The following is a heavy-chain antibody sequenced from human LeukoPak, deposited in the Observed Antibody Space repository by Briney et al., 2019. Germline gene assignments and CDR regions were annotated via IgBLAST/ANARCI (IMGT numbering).Heavy chain of an antibody. CDR3: ASDRGIAVAGNYGMDV. V-gene: IGHV1-69*04. D-gene: IGHD6-19*01. J-gene: IGHJ6*02. CDR2: IIPILGIA. CDR1: GGTFSSYA. Sequence: SVKVSCKASGGTFSSYAISWVRQAPGQGLEWMGRIIPILGIANYAQKFQGRVTITADKSTSTAYMELSSLRSEDTAVYYCASDRGIAVAGNYGMDVWGQGTTVTVSS.